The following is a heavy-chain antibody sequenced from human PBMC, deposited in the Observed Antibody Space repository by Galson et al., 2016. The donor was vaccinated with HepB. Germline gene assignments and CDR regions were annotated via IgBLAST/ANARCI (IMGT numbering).Heavy chain of an antibody. CDR2: IYYGGST. V-gene: IGHV4-39*07. Sequence: SETLSLTCTVSGGSISSSSYSWGWIRQPPGKGLEWIGSIYYGGSTYSTPSLKSRVTISVDTSKNQFSLKLSSVTAADTAVYHCARYAPPGIAVAGLIENWGQGTLVTVSS. CDR3: ARYAPPGIAVAGLIEN. J-gene: IGHJ4*02. CDR1: GGSISSSSYS. D-gene: IGHD6-19*01.